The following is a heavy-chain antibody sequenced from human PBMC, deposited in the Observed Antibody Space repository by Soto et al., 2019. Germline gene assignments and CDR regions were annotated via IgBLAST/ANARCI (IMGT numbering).Heavy chain of an antibody. Sequence: GGALRLSCAASGFPFSSYGMHLVRQSPGKGLEWVAVISYDGSNKYYADSVKGRFTISRDNSKSTLYLQMNSLRAEDTAVYYCAKDFSLPIVVDTALDYWAQGPVVTVYS. V-gene: IGHV3-30*18. J-gene: IGHJ4*02. CDR3: AKDFSLPIVVDTALDY. CDR2: ISYDGSNK. D-gene: IGHD1-26*01. CDR1: GFPFSSYG.